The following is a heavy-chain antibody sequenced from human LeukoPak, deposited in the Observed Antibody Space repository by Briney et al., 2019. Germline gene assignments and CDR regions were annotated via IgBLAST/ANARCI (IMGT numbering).Heavy chain of an antibody. CDR2: IYTSGST. D-gene: IGHD4-17*01. Sequence: SETLSLTCTVPGGSISSYYWSWIRQPAGKGLEWIGRIYTSGSTNYNPSLKSRVTMSVDTSKNQFSLKLSSATAADTAVYYCARDPTYGDYFWFDPWGQGTLVTVSS. J-gene: IGHJ5*02. CDR1: GGSISSYY. CDR3: ARDPTYGDYFWFDP. V-gene: IGHV4-4*07.